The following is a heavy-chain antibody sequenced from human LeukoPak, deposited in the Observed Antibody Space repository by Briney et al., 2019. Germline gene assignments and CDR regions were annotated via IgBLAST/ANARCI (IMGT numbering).Heavy chain of an antibody. CDR1: GIPFSSFG. J-gene: IGHJ4*02. D-gene: IGHD3-10*01. V-gene: IGHV3-33*01. Sequence: GGSLRLSCAAPGIPFSSFGMHWVRQAPGKGLEWVAVIWYDGSNKYYADSVKGRFTISRDNSKNTLYLQMNSLRAEDTAVYYCAGNYGPYYFDYWGQGTLVTVSS. CDR3: AGNYGPYYFDY. CDR2: IWYDGSNK.